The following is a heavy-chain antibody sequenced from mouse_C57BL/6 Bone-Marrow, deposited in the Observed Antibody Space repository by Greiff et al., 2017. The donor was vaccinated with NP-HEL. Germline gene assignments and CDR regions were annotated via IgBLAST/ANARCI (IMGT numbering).Heavy chain of an antibody. V-gene: IGHV1-64*01. CDR1: GYTFTSYW. CDR3: ARLFITTVVDHWYFDV. J-gene: IGHJ1*03. Sequence: VQLQQPGAELVKPGASVKLSCKASGYTFTSYWMHWVKQRPGQGLEWIGMIHPNSGSTNYNEKFKSKATLTVDTSSSTAYMQLSSLTSEDSAVYYCARLFITTVVDHWYFDVWGTGTTVTVSS. D-gene: IGHD1-1*01. CDR2: IHPNSGST.